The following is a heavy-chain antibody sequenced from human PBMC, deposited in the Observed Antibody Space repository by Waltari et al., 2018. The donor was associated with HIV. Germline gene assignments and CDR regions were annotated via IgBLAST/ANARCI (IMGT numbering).Heavy chain of an antibody. Sequence: QLQLQESGPGLVKPSETLSLTCTVSGGSISSSSYYWGWIRQPPGKGLEWIGSIYYSGSTYSNPSLKSRVTISVDTSKNQFSLKLSFVTAADTAVYYCAREFTGPRYYGMDVWGQGTTVTVSS. D-gene: IGHD3-16*01. CDR2: IYYSGST. CDR1: GGSISSSSYY. V-gene: IGHV4-39*07. CDR3: AREFTGPRYYGMDV. J-gene: IGHJ6*02.